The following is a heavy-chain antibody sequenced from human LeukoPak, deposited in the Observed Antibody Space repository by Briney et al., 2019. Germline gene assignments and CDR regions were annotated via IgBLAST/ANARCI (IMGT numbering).Heavy chain of an antibody. CDR2: IYYSGST. CDR3: ARHHMVRGVTGFDY. Sequence: PSEPLSLTCTVSGGSLSSYSWSWTRQPPGKGLEWFGYIYYSGSTNYNPSLKSRVTISVDTSKNQFSLKLSSVTAADTAVYYCARHHMVRGVTGFDYWGQGTLVTVSS. V-gene: IGHV4-59*08. D-gene: IGHD3-10*01. CDR1: GGSLSSYS. J-gene: IGHJ4*02.